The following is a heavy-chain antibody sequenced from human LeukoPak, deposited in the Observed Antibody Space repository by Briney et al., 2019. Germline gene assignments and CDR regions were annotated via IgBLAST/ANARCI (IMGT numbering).Heavy chain of an antibody. Sequence: GWSLTLSCAASGFTFSSYEMNWVRQAPGKGLEWVSYISSSGTPIHYADSVKGRFTISRDNAKNSLFLKMNSLRAEDTAVYYCAREKTACGGDCYDSWGQGTLVTVSS. CDR2: ISSSGTPI. V-gene: IGHV3-48*03. CDR3: AREKTACGGDCYDS. J-gene: IGHJ4*02. D-gene: IGHD2-21*01. CDR1: GFTFSSYE.